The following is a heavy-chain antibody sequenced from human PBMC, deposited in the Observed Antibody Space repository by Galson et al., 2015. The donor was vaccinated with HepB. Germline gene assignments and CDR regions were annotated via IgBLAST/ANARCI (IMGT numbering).Heavy chain of an antibody. Sequence: SVKVSCKASGYTFTSYYMHWVRQAPGQGLEWMGIINPSGGSTSYAQKFQGRVTMTRDTSTSTVYMELSSLRSEDTAVYYCARGYYYGSGSYYMGVDAFDIWGQGTMVTVSS. CDR2: INPSGGST. D-gene: IGHD3-10*01. V-gene: IGHV1-46*01. CDR1: GYTFTSYY. CDR3: ARGYYYGSGSYYMGVDAFDI. J-gene: IGHJ3*02.